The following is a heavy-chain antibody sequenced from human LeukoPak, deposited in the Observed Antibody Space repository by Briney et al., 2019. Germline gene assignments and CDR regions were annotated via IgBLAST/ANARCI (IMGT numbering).Heavy chain of an antibody. CDR2: ISASGDTT. V-gene: IGHV3-23*01. CDR1: GFTFSSYA. D-gene: IGHD1-1*01. J-gene: IGHJ5*02. CDR3: ARELSGTTGTGWFDP. Sequence: PGGSLRLSCAASGFTFSSYAMGWVRQAPGKGLEWVSLISASGDTTYYADSVKGRFTISRDNFKNTLYLQMNSLRDEDTAVYYCARELSGTTGTGWFDPWGRGTLVTVSS.